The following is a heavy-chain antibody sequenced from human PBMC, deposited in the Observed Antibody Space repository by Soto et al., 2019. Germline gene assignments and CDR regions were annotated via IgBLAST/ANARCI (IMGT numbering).Heavy chain of an antibody. CDR3: ARLAYRDY. CDR1: GGSFSGYY. Sequence: QVQLQQWGAGLLKPSETLSLTCAVYGGSFSGYYWSWIRQPPGKGLEWIGEINHSGSTNYNPSLKSRVTISVDTSKNQFSLKPSSVTAADTAVYYCARLAYRDYWGQGTLVTVSS. D-gene: IGHD2-21*01. J-gene: IGHJ4*02. CDR2: INHSGST. V-gene: IGHV4-34*01.